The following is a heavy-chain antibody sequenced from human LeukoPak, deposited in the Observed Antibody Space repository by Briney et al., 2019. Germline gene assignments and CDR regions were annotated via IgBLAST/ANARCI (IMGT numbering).Heavy chain of an antibody. D-gene: IGHD3-10*01. CDR3: ARGSSGDYSVSGSAWFDP. CDR2: MNPNSGNT. CDR1: GYTFTNYD. V-gene: IGHV1-8*01. J-gene: IGHJ5*02. Sequence: ASVKVSCKASGYTFTNYDINWVRLATGQGLEWMGWMNPNSGNTGYAQKFQGRVTMTRNTSVSTAYMDLSSLRSEDTAVYYCARGSSGDYSVSGSAWFDPWGQVTLVTVSS.